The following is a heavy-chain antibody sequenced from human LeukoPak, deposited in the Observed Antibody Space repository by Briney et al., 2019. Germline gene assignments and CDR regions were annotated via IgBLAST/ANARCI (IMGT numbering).Heavy chain of an antibody. J-gene: IGHJ4*02. Sequence: GGSLRLSCAASGFTFSSYAMSWVRQAPGKGLEWVSAISGSGGSTYYADSVKGRFTISRDNSKNTLYLQMNSLRAEDTAVYYCAKVTGYYYDSSGYSRPFDYWGQGTLVTVSS. CDR1: GFTFSSYA. CDR2: ISGSGGST. V-gene: IGHV3-23*01. CDR3: AKVTGYYYDSSGYSRPFDY. D-gene: IGHD3-22*01.